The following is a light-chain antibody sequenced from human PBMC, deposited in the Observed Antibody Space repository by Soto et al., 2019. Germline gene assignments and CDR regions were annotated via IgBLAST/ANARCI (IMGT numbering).Light chain of an antibody. CDR3: SSYTNITTRACV. V-gene: IGLV2-14*01. J-gene: IGLJ1*01. CDR2: EVT. Sequence: QSVLTQPASVSGSPGQSITISCTGTSXDIGSYNRVSWYQQHPGKAPKLIIYEVTDRPSGVSNRFSGSKSGNTASLTISGLQAEDEAEYYCSSYTNITTRACVFGTGTKVTVL. CDR1: SXDIGSYNR.